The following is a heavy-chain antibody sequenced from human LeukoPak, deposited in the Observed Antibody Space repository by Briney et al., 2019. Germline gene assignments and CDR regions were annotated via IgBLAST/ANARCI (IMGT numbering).Heavy chain of an antibody. V-gene: IGHV3-74*01. Sequence: GGSLRLSCAASGFTFSSYWMHWVRQAPGKGLVWVSRINSDGSSTSYADSVEGRFTISRDNAKNTLYLQMNSLRAEDTAVYYCAKDLVNYDFWSGFDPWGQGTLVTVSS. CDR1: GFTFSSYW. D-gene: IGHD3-3*01. CDR3: AKDLVNYDFWSGFDP. J-gene: IGHJ5*02. CDR2: INSDGSST.